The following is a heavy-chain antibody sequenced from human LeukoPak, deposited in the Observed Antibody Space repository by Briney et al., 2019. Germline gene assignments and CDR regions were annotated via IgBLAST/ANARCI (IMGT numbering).Heavy chain of an antibody. CDR3: ARTPYYYYYYMDV. Sequence: PSETLSLTYTVSGGSISSYYWSWIRQPPGKGLEWIGYIYYSGSTNYNPSLKSRVTISVDLSKNQFSLKLSSVTAADTAVYYCARTPYYYYYYMDVWGKGTTVTISS. V-gene: IGHV4-59*01. J-gene: IGHJ6*03. CDR2: IYYSGST. CDR1: GGSISSYY.